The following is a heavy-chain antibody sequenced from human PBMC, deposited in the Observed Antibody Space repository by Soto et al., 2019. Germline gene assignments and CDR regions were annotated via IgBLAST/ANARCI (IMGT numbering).Heavy chain of an antibody. Sequence: ASVKVSCKASGYTFITYGVTWVRQAPGQGLEWMGWITPYNGKTHYAQKFQDRVTMTTDTAATTASMELRSLTSDDSAMYFCARDTSHYFDHWGQGILVTVPQ. CDR2: ITPYNGKT. V-gene: IGHV1-18*01. CDR3: ARDTSHYFDH. J-gene: IGHJ4*02. CDR1: GYTFITYG. D-gene: IGHD2-2*01.